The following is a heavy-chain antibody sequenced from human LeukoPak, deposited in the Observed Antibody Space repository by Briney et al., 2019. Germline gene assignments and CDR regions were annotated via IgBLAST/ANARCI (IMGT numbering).Heavy chain of an antibody. J-gene: IGHJ6*03. Sequence: GSLRLSCAASGFTFSSYGMHWVRQTPGKGLEWVSSIISTSTYMYYADSVKGRFTISRDNAKNSLFLQMNNLRAEDTALYFCARDGWFGETRYYYYMDVWGKGTTVTISS. CDR1: GFTFSSYG. V-gene: IGHV3-21*01. CDR2: IISTSTYM. CDR3: ARDGWFGETRYYYYMDV. D-gene: IGHD3-10*01.